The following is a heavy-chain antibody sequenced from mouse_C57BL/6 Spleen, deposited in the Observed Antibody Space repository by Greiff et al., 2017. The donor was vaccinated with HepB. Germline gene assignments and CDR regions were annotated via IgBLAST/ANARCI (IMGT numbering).Heavy chain of an antibody. CDR3: ARGRLGTTVRYFDY. Sequence: EVKLQQSGPELVKPGASVKISCKASGYTFTDYYMNWVKQSHGKSLEWIGDINPNNGGTSYNQKFKGKATLTVDKSSSTAYMELRSLPSEDSAVYYCARGRLGTTVRYFDYWGQGTTLTVSS. CDR1: GYTFTDYY. CDR2: INPNNGGT. D-gene: IGHD1-1*01. J-gene: IGHJ2*01. V-gene: IGHV1-26*01.